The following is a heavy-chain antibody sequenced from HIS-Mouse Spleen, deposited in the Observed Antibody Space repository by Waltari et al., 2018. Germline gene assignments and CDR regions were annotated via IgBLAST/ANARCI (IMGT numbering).Heavy chain of an antibody. Sequence: QVQLQQWGAGLLKPSETLSLTCAVDGGSFRGYYWSWIRQPPGKGLEWIGEINHSGSTNYNPSLKSRVTISVDTSKNQFSLKLSSVTAADTAVYYCARRGGWYFDYWGQGTLVTVSS. D-gene: IGHD3-10*01. CDR2: INHSGST. CDR3: ARRGGWYFDY. V-gene: IGHV4-34*01. CDR1: GGSFRGYY. J-gene: IGHJ4*02.